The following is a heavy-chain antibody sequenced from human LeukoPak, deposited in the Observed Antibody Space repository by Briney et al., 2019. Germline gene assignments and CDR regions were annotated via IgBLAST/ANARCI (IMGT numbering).Heavy chain of an antibody. Sequence: ASVKVSCKASGYTFTSYDINWVRQATGQGLEWMGWISAYNGNTNYAQKLQGRVTMTTDTSTSTAYMELRSLRSDDTAVYYCARDASWYCDYWGQGTLVTVSS. CDR1: GYTFTSYD. CDR3: ARDASWYCDY. CDR2: ISAYNGNT. D-gene: IGHD2-15*01. J-gene: IGHJ4*02. V-gene: IGHV1-18*01.